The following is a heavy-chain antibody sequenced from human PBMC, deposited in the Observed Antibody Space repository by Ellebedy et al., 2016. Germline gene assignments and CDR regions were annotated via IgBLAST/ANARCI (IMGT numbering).Heavy chain of an antibody. Sequence: GGSLRLXXAASGFTFSSYAMSWVRQAPGKGLEWVSAISGSGGSTYYADSVKGRFTISRDNSKNTLYLQMNSLRAEDTAVYYCARGDLEDYYDSSGYLNSVYWGQGTLVTVSS. CDR3: ARGDLEDYYDSSGYLNSVY. D-gene: IGHD3-22*01. V-gene: IGHV3-23*01. CDR2: ISGSGGST. CDR1: GFTFSSYA. J-gene: IGHJ4*02.